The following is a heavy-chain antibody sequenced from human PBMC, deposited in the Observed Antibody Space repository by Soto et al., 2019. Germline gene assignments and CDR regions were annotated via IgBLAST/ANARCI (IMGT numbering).Heavy chain of an antibody. J-gene: IGHJ5*02. V-gene: IGHV3-23*01. CDR2: ISGSGGST. D-gene: IGHD3-9*01. CDR3: AKDGNHIHYLTRYYRLGWCDP. CDR1: GFTFSSYA. Sequence: PGGSMGLSCSASGFTFSSYAMSWVRQAPGKGLEWVSAISGSGGSTYYADSVKGRFTISRDNSKNTLYLQMNSLRAEDTAVYYCAKDGNHIHYLTRYYRLGWCDPWGQGNLVTGSS.